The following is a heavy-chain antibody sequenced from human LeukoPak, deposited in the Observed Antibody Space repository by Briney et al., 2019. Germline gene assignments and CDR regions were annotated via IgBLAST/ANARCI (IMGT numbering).Heavy chain of an antibody. J-gene: IGHJ4*02. CDR1: GGTFSSYA. Sequence: VASVKVSCKASGGTFSSYAISWVRQAPGQGLEWMGGIIPIFGTANYAQKFQGRVTITADESTSTAYMELSSLRSEDTAVYYCARDLSGSRGIWGQGTLVTVSS. V-gene: IGHV1-69*13. CDR3: ARDLSGSRGI. CDR2: IIPIFGTA. D-gene: IGHD1-26*01.